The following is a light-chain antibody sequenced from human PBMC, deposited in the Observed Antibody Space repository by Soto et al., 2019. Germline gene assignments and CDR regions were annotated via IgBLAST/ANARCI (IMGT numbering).Light chain of an antibody. CDR3: AAWDASLKGYV. Sequence: QSVLTQPPSASGTPGQRVTFSCSGSSFNIGENNVNCYLQLPGTAPKLLIYNDDQRPSGVPDRFSGSKSGTSASLAISGRQPEDEADYYCAAWDASLKGYVFGTGTKVTVL. J-gene: IGLJ1*01. CDR1: SFNIGENN. CDR2: NDD. V-gene: IGLV1-44*01.